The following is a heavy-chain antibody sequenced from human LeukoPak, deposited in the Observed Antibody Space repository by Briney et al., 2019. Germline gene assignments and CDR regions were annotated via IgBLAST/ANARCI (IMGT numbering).Heavy chain of an antibody. CDR3: AKNRRERGYTYGYYFDY. CDR2: INPTTGDT. Sequence: ASVKVSCKASGYTFTAYDIHWVRQAPGQGLEWLGWINPTTGDTNYAQNFQGRVTMSRDTSINTAYMELSKLRSDDTAVYYCAKNRRERGYTYGYYFDYWGQGTLVTVSS. D-gene: IGHD5-18*01. V-gene: IGHV1-2*02. J-gene: IGHJ4*02. CDR1: GYTFTAYD.